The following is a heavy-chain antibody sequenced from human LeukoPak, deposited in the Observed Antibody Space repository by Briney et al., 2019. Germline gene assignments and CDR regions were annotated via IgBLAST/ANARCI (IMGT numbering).Heavy chain of an antibody. CDR1: GYTFTGYY. CDR3: ARVYRLYSSSSMGY. Sequence: ASVKVSCKASGYTFTGYYMHWVRQAPGQGLEWMGRINPNSGGTNYAQKFQGRVTMTRDTSISTAYMELSRLRSGDTAVYYCARVYRLYSSSSMGYWGQGTLVTVSS. D-gene: IGHD6-6*01. CDR2: INPNSGGT. J-gene: IGHJ4*02. V-gene: IGHV1-2*06.